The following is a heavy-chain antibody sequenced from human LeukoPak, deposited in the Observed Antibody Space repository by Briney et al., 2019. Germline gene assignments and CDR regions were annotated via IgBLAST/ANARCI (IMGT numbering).Heavy chain of an antibody. CDR2: INHSGST. CDR3: ARVAGSGSYYKFGLWWFDP. J-gene: IGHJ5*02. V-gene: IGHV4-34*01. Sequence: SETLSLTCAVYGGSFSGYYWSWIRQPPGKGLEWIGEINHSGSTNYNPSLKSRVTISVDTSKNQFSLRLSSVTAAATAVYYCARVAGSGSYYKFGLWWFDPWGQGTLVTVSS. CDR1: GGSFSGYY. D-gene: IGHD3-10*01.